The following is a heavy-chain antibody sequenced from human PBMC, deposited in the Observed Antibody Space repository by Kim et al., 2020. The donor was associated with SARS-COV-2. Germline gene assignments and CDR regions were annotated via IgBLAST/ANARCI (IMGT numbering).Heavy chain of an antibody. CDR3: ARDHWELLSVYYFYMDV. D-gene: IGHD1-26*01. V-gene: IGHV3-74*01. J-gene: IGHJ6*03. CDR1: GFTLSSYW. CDR2: INSDGSST. Sequence: GGSLRLSCAASGFTLSSYWMVWVRQAPGKGLVWVSRINSDGSSTDYADSVRGRFTISRDNAKNTLYLQMNSLRAEDTAVYYCARDHWELLSVYYFYMDVWGKGTTVTVSS.